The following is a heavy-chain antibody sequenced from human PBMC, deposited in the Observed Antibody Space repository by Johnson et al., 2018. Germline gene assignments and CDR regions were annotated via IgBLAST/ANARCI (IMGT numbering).Heavy chain of an antibody. V-gene: IGHV3-9*01. J-gene: IGHJ4*02. CDR2: IYWTSGSI. D-gene: IGHD3-3*01. Sequence: EVQLVESGGGLVQPGRSXRLSCAASGFTFDDYAMHWVRQAPGKGLEWVSGIYWTSGSIEYADSVKGRFTISRDNAKNSLYLQMNSLRAEDTAVYYCARLPWSGYFDYWGQGTLVTVSS. CDR1: GFTFDDYA. CDR3: ARLPWSGYFDY.